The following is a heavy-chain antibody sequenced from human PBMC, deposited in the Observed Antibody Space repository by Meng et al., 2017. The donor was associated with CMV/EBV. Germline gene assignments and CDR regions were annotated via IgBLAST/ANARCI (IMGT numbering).Heavy chain of an antibody. CDR2: ISGSGGST. V-gene: IGHV3-23*01. D-gene: IGHD2-2*02. Sequence: GESLKISCAASGFTFSSYAMSWVRQAPGKGLEWVSAISGSGGSTYYADSVKGRFTIPRDNSKNTLYLQMNSLRAEDTAVYYCARAYCSSTSCYNFDYWGQGTLVTVSS. J-gene: IGHJ4*02. CDR1: GFTFSSYA. CDR3: ARAYCSSTSCYNFDY.